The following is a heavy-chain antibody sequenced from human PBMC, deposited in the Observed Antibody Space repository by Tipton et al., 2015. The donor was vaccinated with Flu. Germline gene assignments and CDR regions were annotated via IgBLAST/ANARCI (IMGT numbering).Heavy chain of an antibody. D-gene: IGHD3-22*01. J-gene: IGHJ4*02. CDR1: GYMFIANY. Sequence: QSGPEVKKPGASVKVSCKASGYMFIANYMHWVRQAPGQGLEWMGRINPNSGGTNYAQKFQGRVTMTRDTSISTAYMELSRLTSDDTAVYYCARATYYDSTAYYFDYWGQGTLVTVSS. CDR2: INPNSGGT. CDR3: ARATYYDSTAYYFDY. V-gene: IGHV1-2*02.